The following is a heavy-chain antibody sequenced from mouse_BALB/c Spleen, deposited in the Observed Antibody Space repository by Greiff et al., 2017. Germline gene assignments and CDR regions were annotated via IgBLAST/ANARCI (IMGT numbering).Heavy chain of an antibody. CDR1: GFNIKDYY. J-gene: IGHJ3*01. CDR2: IDPENGDT. CDR3: NAGDGGFAY. V-gene: IGHV14-4*02. Sequence: DVQLQESGAELVRSGASVKLSCTASGFNIKDYYMHWVKQRPEQGLEWIGWIDPENGDTEYAPKFQGKATMTADTSSNTAYLQLSSLTSEDTAVYYCNAGDGGFAYWGQGTLVTVSA.